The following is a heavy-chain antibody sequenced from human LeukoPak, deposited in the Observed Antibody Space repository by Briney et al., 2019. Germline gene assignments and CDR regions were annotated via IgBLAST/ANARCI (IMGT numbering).Heavy chain of an antibody. J-gene: IGHJ6*02. CDR3: ARRKRGYSYGYYYYYGMDV. D-gene: IGHD5-18*01. CDR2: IYYSGST. V-gene: IGHV4-39*01. CDR1: GGSISSSSYY. Sequence: SETLSLTCTVSGGSISSSSYYWGWIRQPPGKGLEWIGSIYYSGSTYYNPSLKSRVTISVDTSKNQFSLKLSSVTAADTAVYYCARRKRGYSYGYYYYYGMDVWGQGTTVTVPS.